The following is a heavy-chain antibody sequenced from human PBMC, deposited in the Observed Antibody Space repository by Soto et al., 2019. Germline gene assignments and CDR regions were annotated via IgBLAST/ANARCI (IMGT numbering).Heavy chain of an antibody. CDR2: ISYDGSNK. CDR3: AIDRDCSSTSFYVSYYFDY. D-gene: IGHD2-2*01. Sequence: GGSLRLSCAASGFTFSRYAMHWVRQAPGKGLEWVAVISYDGSNKYYADSVKGRFTISRDNSNNTLYLQINSLRSEDTALYNCAIDRDCSSTSFYVSYYFDYLGQGTLVTVSS. J-gene: IGHJ4*02. V-gene: IGHV3-30*14. CDR1: GFTFSRYA.